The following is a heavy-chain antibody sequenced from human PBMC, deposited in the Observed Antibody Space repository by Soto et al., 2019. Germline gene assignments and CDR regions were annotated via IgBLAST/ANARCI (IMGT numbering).Heavy chain of an antibody. CDR1: GFTFSNYA. J-gene: IGHJ4*02. Sequence: SCAGSGFTFSNYAMSWVRQAPGKGLEWVSAISGSGDSTYYANSVKGRFTISRDNSKNTLYLQMNSLRAEDTAVYYCAKDTPQEWLLVFHYWGQGTLVTVSS. V-gene: IGHV3-23*01. D-gene: IGHD3-3*01. CDR3: AKDTPQEWLLVFHY. CDR2: ISGSGDST.